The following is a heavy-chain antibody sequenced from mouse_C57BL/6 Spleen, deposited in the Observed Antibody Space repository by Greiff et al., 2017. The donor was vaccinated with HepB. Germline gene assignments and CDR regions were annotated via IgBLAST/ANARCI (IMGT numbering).Heavy chain of an antibody. CDR1: GFTFSDYG. D-gene: IGHD2-3*01. CDR2: ISSGSSTI. V-gene: IGHV5-17*01. J-gene: IGHJ3*01. Sequence: EVQVVESGGGLVKPGGSLKLSCAASGFTFSDYGMHWVRQAPEKGLEWVAYISSGSSTIYYADTVKGRFTISRDNAKNTLFLQMTSLRSEDTAMYYCARPWIYDGYDGRDPWFAYWGQVALVTVSA. CDR3: ARPWIYDGYDGRDPWFAY.